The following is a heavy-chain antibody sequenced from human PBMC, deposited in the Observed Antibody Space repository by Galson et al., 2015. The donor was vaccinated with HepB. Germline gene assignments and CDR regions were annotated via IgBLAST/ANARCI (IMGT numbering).Heavy chain of an antibody. J-gene: IGHJ4*02. V-gene: IGHV3-30-3*01. CDR3: ARAPCGSTSCYTFDY. D-gene: IGHD2-2*02. Sequence: SLRLSCAASGFTVSSYAMHWVRQAPGKGLEWVAVISYDGSNKYYADSVKGRFTISRDNSKNTLYLQMNSLRAEDTAVYYCARAPCGSTSCYTFDYWGQGTLVTVSS. CDR1: GFTVSSYA. CDR2: ISYDGSNK.